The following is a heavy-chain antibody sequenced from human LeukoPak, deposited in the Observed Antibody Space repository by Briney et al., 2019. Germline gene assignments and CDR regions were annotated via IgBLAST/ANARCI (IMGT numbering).Heavy chain of an antibody. V-gene: IGHV1-8*01. CDR1: GYTFTSYD. CDR3: ARGMYYYDSSGYFYGMDV. J-gene: IGHJ6*02. Sequence: GASVKVSCKASGYTFTSYDINWVRQATGQGLEWMGWMNPNSGNTGYAQKFQGRVTMTRNTSISTAYMEQSSLRSEDTAVYYCARGMYYYDSSGYFYGMDVWGQGTTVTVSS. CDR2: MNPNSGNT. D-gene: IGHD3-22*01.